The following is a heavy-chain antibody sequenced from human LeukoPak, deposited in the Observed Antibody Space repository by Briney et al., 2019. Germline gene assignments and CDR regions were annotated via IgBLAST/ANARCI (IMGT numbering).Heavy chain of an antibody. D-gene: IGHD4-17*01. V-gene: IGHV4-61*01. CDR2: IYYSGST. CDR3: AREDRYGDYLDY. CDR1: GGSVSSGSHY. Sequence: SETLSLTCTVSGGSVSSGSHYWSWIRQPPGKGLEWIGYIYYSGSTNYNPSLKSRVTISVDTSKNQFSLKLSSVTAADTAVYYCAREDRYGDYLDYWGQGTLVTVSS. J-gene: IGHJ4*02.